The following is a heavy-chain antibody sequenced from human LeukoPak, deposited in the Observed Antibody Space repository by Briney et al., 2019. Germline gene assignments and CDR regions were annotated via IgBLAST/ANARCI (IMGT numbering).Heavy chain of an antibody. CDR2: IYSGGST. Sequence: PGGSLRLSCAASGFTVSSSHMNWVRQAPGKGLEWVSVIYSGGSTYYGDSVKGRFTISRDNSKNTVYLQMNSVGVEDTAVYYCAAGRVFDYWGQGTLVTVSS. CDR1: GFTVSSSH. CDR3: AAGRVFDY. V-gene: IGHV3-66*01. J-gene: IGHJ4*02.